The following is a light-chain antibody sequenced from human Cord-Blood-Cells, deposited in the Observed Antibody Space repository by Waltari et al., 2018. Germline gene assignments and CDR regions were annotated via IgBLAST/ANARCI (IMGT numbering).Light chain of an antibody. CDR3: SSYTSSSTWV. J-gene: IGLJ3*02. CDR1: SSDVGGYNY. V-gene: IGLV2-14*01. Sequence: QSALTQPASVSGSPGQSITISCTGTSSDVGGYNYVSWYQQNPGKAPKLMIYEVSNRPSGVSNRFSGSKSGNTASLTFSGLQAENEADYYCSSYTSSSTWVFGGGTKLTVL. CDR2: EVS.